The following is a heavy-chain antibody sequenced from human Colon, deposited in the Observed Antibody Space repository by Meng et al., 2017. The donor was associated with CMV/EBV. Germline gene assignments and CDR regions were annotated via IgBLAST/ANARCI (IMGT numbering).Heavy chain of an antibody. J-gene: IGHJ4*02. CDR2: SYYSGST. CDR3: ARVRGQQLVADY. Sequence: TVSGGSSSSGDYYGSWIRQPPGKGLEWIGYSYYSGSTYYNPSLKSRVTISVDTSKNQFSLKLSSVTAADTAVYYCARVRGQQLVADYWGQGTLVTVSS. D-gene: IGHD6-13*01. V-gene: IGHV4-30-4*08. CDR1: GGSSSSGDYY.